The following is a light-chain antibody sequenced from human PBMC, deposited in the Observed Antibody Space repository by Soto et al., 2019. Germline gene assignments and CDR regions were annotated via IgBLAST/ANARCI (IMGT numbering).Light chain of an antibody. V-gene: IGKV3-11*01. CDR2: DTS. CDR3: QQRSNWPRT. J-gene: IGKJ1*01. CDR1: QSISSY. Sequence: EIVLTQSPATLSLSPGERATLSCRASQSISSYLGWYQQKPGQAPRLLIYDTSNRAPGIPARFSGSGSGTDFTLTISSLEPEDFAVYYCQQRSNWPRTFGQGNKV.